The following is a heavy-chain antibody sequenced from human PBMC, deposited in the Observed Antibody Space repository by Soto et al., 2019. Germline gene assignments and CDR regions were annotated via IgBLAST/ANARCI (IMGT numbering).Heavy chain of an antibody. CDR2: ISTYNGNT. Sequence: QVQLVQSGAEVKKPGASVKVSCKASGYTFTSYGISWVRQAPGQGLEWMGWISTYNGNTKYAQKLQGRVTMTTDTTTSTAYRELRSVISDDTAVFYCAREMVRGVGSDYWGQGTLVTVSS. CDR3: AREMVRGVGSDY. D-gene: IGHD3-10*01. J-gene: IGHJ4*02. V-gene: IGHV1-18*01. CDR1: GYTFTSYG.